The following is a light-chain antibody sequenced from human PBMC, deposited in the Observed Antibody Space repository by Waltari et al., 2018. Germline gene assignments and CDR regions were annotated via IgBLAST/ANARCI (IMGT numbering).Light chain of an antibody. V-gene: IGKV3-15*01. Sequence: EIVMTQTPATLSVSPGESATLFCRASQIVTTNLAWYVQKPGQAPRLLIYGASARATGGPARFTGGGYGTEFTLTISSLQSEDFAVYYCQQYEKWPRTFGQGTKVEIK. CDR3: QQYEKWPRT. CDR2: GAS. CDR1: QIVTTN. J-gene: IGKJ1*01.